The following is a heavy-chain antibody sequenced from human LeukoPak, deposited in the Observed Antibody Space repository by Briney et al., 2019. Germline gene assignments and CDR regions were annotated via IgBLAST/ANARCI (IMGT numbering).Heavy chain of an antibody. J-gene: IGHJ3*02. Sequence: GRSLRLSCAASGFIFSSYAMHWVRQGPGKGLEWVAVISYDGSNKYYADSVKGRFTISRDNSKNTLYLQMNSLRAEDTAVYYCATDRRITVQLSSSWYLDAFDIWGQGTMVTVSS. V-gene: IGHV3-30*04. CDR3: ATDRRITVQLSSSWYLDAFDI. CDR2: ISYDGSNK. D-gene: IGHD6-13*01. CDR1: GFIFSSYA.